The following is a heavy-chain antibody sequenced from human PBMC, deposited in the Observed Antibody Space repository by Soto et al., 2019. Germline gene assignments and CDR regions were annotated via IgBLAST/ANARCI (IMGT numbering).Heavy chain of an antibody. D-gene: IGHD6-13*01. CDR3: ARDRGYSSSWYHDAFDI. CDR2: INSDGSST. V-gene: IGHV3-74*01. CDR1: GFTFSSYW. Sequence: GGSLSLSCAASGFTFSSYWMHWVRQAPGKGLVWVSRINSDGSSTSYADSVKGRFTISRDNAKNTLYLQMNSLRAEDTAVYYCARDRGYSSSWYHDAFDIWGQGTMVTV. J-gene: IGHJ3*02.